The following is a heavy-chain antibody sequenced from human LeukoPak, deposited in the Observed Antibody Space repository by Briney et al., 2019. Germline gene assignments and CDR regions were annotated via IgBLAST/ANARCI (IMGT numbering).Heavy chain of an antibody. CDR1: GFTLSSYK. CDR3: APVGSRGDWFDF. V-gene: IGHV3-48*01. Sequence: GGSLRLSCAASGFTLSSYKMLWAGQTAGKGGEGFFSFINCASPAHYAPSLKTRFTFSIDTAKNPLYLQLNCLTVEDTGIYYCAPVGSRGDWFDFWGRGRRVTVSS. CDR2: FINCASPA. D-gene: IGHD1-26*01. J-gene: IGHJ5*01.